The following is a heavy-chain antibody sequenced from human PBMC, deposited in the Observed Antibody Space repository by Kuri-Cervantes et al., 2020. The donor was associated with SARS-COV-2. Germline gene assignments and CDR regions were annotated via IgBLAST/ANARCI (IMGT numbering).Heavy chain of an antibody. CDR3: ATARFQWELLPLSS. J-gene: IGHJ5*02. CDR2: FDPEDGET. Sequence: ASVKVSCKVSGYTLTELSMHWVRQAPGKGLEWMGGFDPEDGETIYAQKFQGRVTMTEDTSTDTAYMELSSLRSEDTAVYYCATARFQWELLPLSSLGQGTLVTVSS. V-gene: IGHV1-24*01. CDR1: GYTLTELS. D-gene: IGHD1-26*01.